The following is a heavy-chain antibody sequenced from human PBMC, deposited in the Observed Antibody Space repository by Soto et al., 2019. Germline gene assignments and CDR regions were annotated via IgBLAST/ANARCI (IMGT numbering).Heavy chain of an antibody. Sequence: TGPTLVNPTQTLTLTCTFSGFSLSSSGMRVSWIRQPPGKALEWLARIDWDDDKFYSTSLKTRLTISKDTSKNQVVLTMTNMDPVDTATYYCAPSYGENGMDVWGQGTTVTVSS. CDR1: GFSLSSSGMR. J-gene: IGHJ6*02. D-gene: IGHD4-17*01. V-gene: IGHV2-70*04. CDR3: APSYGENGMDV. CDR2: IDWDDDK.